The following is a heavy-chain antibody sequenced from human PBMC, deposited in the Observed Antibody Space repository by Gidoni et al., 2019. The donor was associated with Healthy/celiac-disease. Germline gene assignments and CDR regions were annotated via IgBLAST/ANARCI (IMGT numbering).Heavy chain of an antibody. CDR1: GFPFSSYS. Sequence: EVQLVESGGGLVKPGGSLRLSCAASGFPFSSYSMNWVRQAPGKGLEWVSAISSSRSYIYYADAVKGRVTISRDNAKNALYRQMNSLRAEDTAVYYCARQDLRSSVGFLEWLPPDYFDYWGQGTLVTVSS. V-gene: IGHV3-21*01. CDR3: ARQDLRSSVGFLEWLPPDYFDY. CDR2: ISSSRSYI. J-gene: IGHJ4*02. D-gene: IGHD3-3*01.